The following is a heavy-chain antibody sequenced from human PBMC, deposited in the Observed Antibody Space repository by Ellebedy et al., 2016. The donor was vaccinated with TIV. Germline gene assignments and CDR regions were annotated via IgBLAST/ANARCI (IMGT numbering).Heavy chain of an antibody. CDR2: ISGGGIST. CDR3: AIRDATVSDC. J-gene: IGHJ4*02. D-gene: IGHD1-14*01. V-gene: IGHV3-23*01. CDR1: GFTFSSYA. Sequence: GGSLRLXCAASGFTFSSYAMSWVRQTPGKGLEWVSSISGGGISTYYADSVKGRFTVSRDDSKKTLYLQMESLRAEDTAVYYCAIRDATVSDCWGQGTLVTVSS.